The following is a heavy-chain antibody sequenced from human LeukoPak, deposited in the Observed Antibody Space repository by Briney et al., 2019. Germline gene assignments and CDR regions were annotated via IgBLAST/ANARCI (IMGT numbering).Heavy chain of an antibody. CDR3: ARDLTHRRNYDSSGNQIVSAF. CDR2: IIPIFGTA. D-gene: IGHD3-22*01. V-gene: IGHV1-69*06. J-gene: IGHJ4*02. Sequence: GASVKVSCKASGGTFSSYAISWVRQAPGQGLEWMGGIIPIFGTANYAQKFQGRVTITADKSTSTAYMELSSLRSDDTAVYYCARDLTHRRNYDSSGNQIVSAFWGQGTLVTVSS. CDR1: GGTFSSYA.